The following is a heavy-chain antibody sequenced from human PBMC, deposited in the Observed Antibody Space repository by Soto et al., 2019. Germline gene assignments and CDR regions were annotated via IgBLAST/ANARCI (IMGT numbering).Heavy chain of an antibody. D-gene: IGHD3-10*01. CDR3: AKDRGRGSPVSGGLDV. V-gene: IGHV3-21*01. Sequence: GSLRLSCAASGFTFSHYSMNWVRQAPGKGLEWVAFVSSTSSYIYYAGSVKGRFTISRDNATNSLYLQMNTLRAEDTAVYYCAKDRGRGSPVSGGLDVWGQGTTVTVSS. J-gene: IGHJ6*02. CDR1: GFTFSHYS. CDR2: VSSTSSYI.